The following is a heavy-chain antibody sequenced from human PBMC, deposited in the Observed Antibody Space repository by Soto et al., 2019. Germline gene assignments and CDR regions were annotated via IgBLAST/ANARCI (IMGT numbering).Heavy chain of an antibody. J-gene: IGHJ6*02. CDR3: ARFYYDSSGYLPSPYYYYYGMDV. V-gene: IGHV3-7*04. Sequence: PGGSLRLSCAASGFTFGSYWMSWVRPAPGKGLEWVANIKQDGSEKYYVDSVKGRFTISRDNAKNSLYLQMNSLRAEDTAVYYCARFYYDSSGYLPSPYYYYYGMDVWGQGTTVTVSS. CDR1: GFTFGSYW. CDR2: IKQDGSEK. D-gene: IGHD3-22*01.